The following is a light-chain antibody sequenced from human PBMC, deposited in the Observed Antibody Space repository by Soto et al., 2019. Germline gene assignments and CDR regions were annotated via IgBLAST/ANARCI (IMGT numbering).Light chain of an antibody. CDR2: GAS. CDR3: QQYVSSPT. V-gene: IGKV3-20*01. J-gene: IGKJ1*01. CDR1: QSVSSSY. Sequence: EIVLTQSPGTLSLSPGERATLSCRASQSVSSSYLAWYQQKPGQAPRLLIYGASSSATGIPDRFSGSGSGTDFTLTISRLDPEDFAVYYCQQYVSSPTFGQGTKVEIK.